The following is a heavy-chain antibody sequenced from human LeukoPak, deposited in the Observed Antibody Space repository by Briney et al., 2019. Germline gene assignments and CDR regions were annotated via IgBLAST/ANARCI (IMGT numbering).Heavy chain of an antibody. CDR2: ISGYSGNT. CDR1: VYSFTKYG. Sequence: GASVTVSFTSSVYSFTKYGISWVRQAPGQGLEWMGWISGYSGNTNYAPKLQGRVTMTTDTSTSTAYMELSSLTSADTATYYCARVGATYGDPLEYDYWGQETLVTVSS. D-gene: IGHD1-26*01. V-gene: IGHV1-18*01. CDR3: ARVGATYGDPLEYDY. J-gene: IGHJ4*02.